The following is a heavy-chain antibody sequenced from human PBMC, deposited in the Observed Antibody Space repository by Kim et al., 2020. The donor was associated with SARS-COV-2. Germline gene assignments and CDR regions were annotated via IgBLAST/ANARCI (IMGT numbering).Heavy chain of an antibody. D-gene: IGHD1-1*01. Sequence: GGSLRLSCAASGFTFSTYGMHWVRQAPGKGLEWVAGISYDGSNKFYEGSVKGRLTISRDNSKNTLYLQMNSLRVEDTAVYYCAGDLESRAWNGGYWGRNPGHRLL. V-gene: IGHV3-33*05. CDR2: ISYDGSNK. CDR3: AGDLESRAWNGGY. J-gene: IGHJ4*01. CDR1: GFTFSTYG.